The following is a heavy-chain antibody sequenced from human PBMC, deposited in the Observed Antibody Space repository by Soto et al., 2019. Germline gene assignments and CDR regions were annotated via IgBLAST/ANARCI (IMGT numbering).Heavy chain of an antibody. CDR2: ISSSSSYI. J-gene: IGHJ2*01. D-gene: IGHD2-15*01. Sequence: GGSLRLSCTASGFTFSSYSMNWVRQAPGKGLEWVSSISSSSSYIYYADSVKGRFTISRDNAKNSLYLQMNSLRAEDTAVYYCARPGNIVGCCWWYFDLWGRGTLVTVSS. CDR3: ARPGNIVGCCWWYFDL. V-gene: IGHV3-21*01. CDR1: GFTFSSYS.